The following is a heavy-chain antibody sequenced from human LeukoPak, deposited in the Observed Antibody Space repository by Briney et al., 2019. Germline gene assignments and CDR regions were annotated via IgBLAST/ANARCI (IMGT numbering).Heavy chain of an antibody. V-gene: IGHV3-23*01. CDR3: AKGRYGSGSRKDYYYYYYYMDV. J-gene: IGHJ6*03. CDR2: ISGSGGST. CDR1: GFTFSSYG. Sequence: GGSLRLSCAASGFTFSSYGMSWVRQAPGKGLEWVSAISGSGGSTYYADSVKGRFTISRDNSKNTLYLQMNSLRAEDTAVYYCAKGRYGSGSRKDYYYYYYYMDVWGKGTTVTISS. D-gene: IGHD3-10*01.